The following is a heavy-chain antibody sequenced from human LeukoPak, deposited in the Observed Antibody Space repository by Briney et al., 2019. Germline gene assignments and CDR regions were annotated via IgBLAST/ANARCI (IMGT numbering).Heavy chain of an antibody. D-gene: IGHD6-19*01. V-gene: IGHV4-4*07. CDR2: ISGSGTI. J-gene: IGHJ4*02. Sequence: SETLSLTCTVSGGSINSYWSWLRQPAGKGLEWIGRISGSGTITYNPALQSRLSISVDTSKNQFSLKLMSVTAADTAVYYCARGAIGSAVAGTVDYWGQGTLVTVSS. CDR1: GGSINSY. CDR3: ARGAIGSAVAGTVDY.